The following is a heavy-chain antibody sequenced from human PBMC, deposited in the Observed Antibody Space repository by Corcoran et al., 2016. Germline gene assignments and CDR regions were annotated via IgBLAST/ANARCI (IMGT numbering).Heavy chain of an antibody. Sequence: EVQLVESGGGLIQPGGSLRLSCAASGFTVSSNYMSWVRQAPGKGLEWVSVIYSGGSTYYADSVKGRFTISRDNSKNTLYLQMNSLRAEDTAVYDCARGGSPYSSGWGMGYYYDGMDVWGQGTTVTVSS. D-gene: IGHD6-19*01. J-gene: IGHJ6*02. V-gene: IGHV3-53*01. CDR1: GFTVSSNY. CDR2: IYSGGST. CDR3: ARGGSPYSSGWGMGYYYDGMDV.